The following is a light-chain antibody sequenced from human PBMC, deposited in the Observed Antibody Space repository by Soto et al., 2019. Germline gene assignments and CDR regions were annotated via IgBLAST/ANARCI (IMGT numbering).Light chain of an antibody. Sequence: EIVLTQSPGTLSLSPGERATLSCRASQSGSGSYLAWYQQKPGQAPRLLIYDAYTRATGVGARFTGSGSATDFSLTITSLEPEDFAVYYCQQRGKWPSTFGPGTKVEMK. J-gene: IGKJ2*02. CDR3: QQRGKWPST. V-gene: IGKV3D-20*02. CDR2: DAY. CDR1: QSGSGSY.